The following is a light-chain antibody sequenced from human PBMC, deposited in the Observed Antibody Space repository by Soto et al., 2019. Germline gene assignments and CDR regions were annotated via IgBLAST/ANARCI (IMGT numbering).Light chain of an antibody. CDR3: LYHNGYPPV. CDR2: LAS. J-gene: IGKJ2*01. Sequence: DIQMTQSPSSLSASVGDTVTITCRASQHITNDCAWYQQKAGRAPKCLILLASRLQTGVPSRFSGSGSGTEVTLTISSLQPEDFATYYCLYHNGYPPVFGQGTKVEIK. CDR1: QHITND. V-gene: IGKV1-17*01.